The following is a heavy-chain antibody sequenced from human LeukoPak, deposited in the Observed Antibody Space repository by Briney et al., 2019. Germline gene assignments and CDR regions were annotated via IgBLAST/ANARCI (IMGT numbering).Heavy chain of an antibody. Sequence: GGSLRLSCAASGFTFSNYAMSWVRQAPGKGLEWVSSISDSGRNTYYADSVKGRFTISRDNSKNTLFLQMNSLRPDVLAVYYCASSHYDFWSGYSAWGQGTLVTVSS. CDR1: GFTFSNYA. CDR2: ISDSGRNT. D-gene: IGHD3-3*01. CDR3: ASSHYDFWSGYSA. J-gene: IGHJ5*02. V-gene: IGHV3-23*01.